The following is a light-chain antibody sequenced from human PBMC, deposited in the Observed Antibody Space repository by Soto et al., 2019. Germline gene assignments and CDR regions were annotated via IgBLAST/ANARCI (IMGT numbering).Light chain of an antibody. J-gene: IGLJ1*01. V-gene: IGLV2-14*03. CDR1: SSDIGGYNY. CDR2: DVR. Sequence: QSVLTQPASVSGSPGQSITISCTGTSSDIGGYNYVSWYQQHPGKVPNLIIYDVRNRPSGVSNRFSGSKSGNAASLTISGLQAEDEADYYCSSYTRTSTLYVFGTGTKVTVL. CDR3: SSYTRTSTLYV.